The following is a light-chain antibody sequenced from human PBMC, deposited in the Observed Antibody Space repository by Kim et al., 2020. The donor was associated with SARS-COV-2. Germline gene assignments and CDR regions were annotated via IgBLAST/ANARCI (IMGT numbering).Light chain of an antibody. CDR1: QDISNS. Sequence: SVGDAVTITCRASQDISNSLAWYQQKPGKAPRLLLYAASTLHSGVPSRFSGSGSGSDYTLTINSLQPEDFATYYCHQYSGTLGTFGQGTKVDIK. CDR3: HQYSGTLGT. CDR2: AAS. V-gene: IGKV1-NL1*01. J-gene: IGKJ1*01.